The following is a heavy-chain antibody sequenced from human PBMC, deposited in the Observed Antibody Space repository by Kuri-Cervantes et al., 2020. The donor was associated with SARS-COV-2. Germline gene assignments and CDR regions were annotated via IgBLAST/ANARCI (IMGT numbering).Heavy chain of an antibody. D-gene: IGHD3-16*02. CDR1: GGSFSGYY. CDR3: ARVYGDYVWGSYRLPEGYFDH. Sequence: SETLSLTFAVYGGSFSGYYWSWIRQPPGKGLEWIGEINHSGSTNYNPSLKSRVTISVDTSKNQFSLKLSSVTAADTAVYYCARVYGDYVWGSYRLPEGYFDHWAQGTLATFPS. V-gene: IGHV4-34*01. J-gene: IGHJ4*02. CDR2: INHSGST.